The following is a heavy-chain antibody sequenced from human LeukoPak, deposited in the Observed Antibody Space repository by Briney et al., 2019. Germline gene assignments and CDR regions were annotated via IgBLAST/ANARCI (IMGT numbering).Heavy chain of an antibody. CDR1: GDTFSSYA. D-gene: IGHD6-13*01. Sequence: GSSVKVSCKASGDTFSSYAISWVRQAPGQGLEWMGRIIPIFGTANYAQKFQGRVTITTDESTSTAYMELSSLRSEDTAVYYCAREAGSSWSYYFDYWGQGTLVTVSS. CDR3: AREAGSSWSYYFDY. J-gene: IGHJ4*02. CDR2: IIPIFGTA. V-gene: IGHV1-69*05.